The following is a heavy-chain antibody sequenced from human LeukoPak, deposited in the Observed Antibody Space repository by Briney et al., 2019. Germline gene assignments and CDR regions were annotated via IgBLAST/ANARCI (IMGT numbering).Heavy chain of an antibody. CDR2: ISAYNGNT. Sequence: ASVKVSCKASGYTFTSYGISWVRQAPGQGLEWMGWISAYNGNTNYAQKLQGRVTMTTDTSTSTAYMELRSLGSDDTAVYYCARDLFDFWSGYFIGTYYYYGMDVWGQGTTVTVSS. CDR1: GYTFTSYG. J-gene: IGHJ6*02. V-gene: IGHV1-18*01. CDR3: ARDLFDFWSGYFIGTYYYYGMDV. D-gene: IGHD3-3*01.